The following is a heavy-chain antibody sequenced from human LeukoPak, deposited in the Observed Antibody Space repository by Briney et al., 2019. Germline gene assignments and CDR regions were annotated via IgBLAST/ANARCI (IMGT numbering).Heavy chain of an antibody. Sequence: SETLSLTCTVSGGSISSYYWSWIRQPPGKGLEWIGYIYYSGSTNYNPSLKSRVTISVDTSKNQFSLKLSSVTAADTAVYYCARHPMGFDAFDIWGQGTMVTVSS. J-gene: IGHJ3*02. V-gene: IGHV4-59*08. CDR1: GGSISSYY. D-gene: IGHD3-16*01. CDR3: ARHPMGFDAFDI. CDR2: IYYSGST.